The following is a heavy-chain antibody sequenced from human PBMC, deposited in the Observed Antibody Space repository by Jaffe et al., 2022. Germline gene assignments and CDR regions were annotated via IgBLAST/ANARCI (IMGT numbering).Heavy chain of an antibody. CDR1: GYTFTNNY. D-gene: IGHD3-16*01. J-gene: IGHJ4*02. V-gene: IGHV1-46*01. CDR3: ARDGGGIREPAYYFDY. Sequence: QVQLVQSGAELRKPGASVKLSCKTSGYTFTNNYIHWVRQAPGRGLEWMGIVNPSGLSKMYAQNIRGRVTMTRDTSTSTVYMELSNLGSEDTAIYYCARDGGGIREPAYYFDYWGQGSLVTVSS. CDR2: VNPSGLSK.